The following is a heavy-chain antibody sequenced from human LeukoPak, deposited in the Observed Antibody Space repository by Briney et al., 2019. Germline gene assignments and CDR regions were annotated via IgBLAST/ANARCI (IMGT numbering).Heavy chain of an antibody. CDR3: ARHGSRAVAGYFDY. V-gene: IGHV4-34*01. J-gene: IGHJ4*02. CDR2: INHSGST. CDR1: GGSFSGYS. D-gene: IGHD6-19*01. Sequence: SETLSLTCAVYGGSFSGYSWSWIRQPPGKGLEWIGEINHSGSTNYNPSLTSRVTISVDTSKNQFSLRLTSVTAADTAVYYCARHGSRAVAGYFDYWGQGTLVIVSS.